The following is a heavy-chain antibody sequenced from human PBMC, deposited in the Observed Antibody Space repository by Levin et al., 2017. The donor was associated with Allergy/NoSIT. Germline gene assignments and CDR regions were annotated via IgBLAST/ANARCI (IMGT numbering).Heavy chain of an antibody. CDR3: ARVAAAADIFDY. CDR2: ISSSSSYT. Sequence: GESLKISCAASGFTFSDYYMSWIRQAPGKGLEWVSYISSSSSYTNYADSVKGRFTISRDNAKNSLYLQMNSLRAEDTAVYYCARVAAAADIFDYWGQGTLVTVSS. V-gene: IGHV3-11*05. J-gene: IGHJ4*02. D-gene: IGHD6-13*01. CDR1: GFTFSDYY.